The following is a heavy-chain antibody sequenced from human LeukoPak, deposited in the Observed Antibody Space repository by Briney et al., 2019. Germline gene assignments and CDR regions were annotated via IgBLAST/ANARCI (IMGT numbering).Heavy chain of an antibody. CDR2: IYYSGST. J-gene: IGHJ5*02. CDR1: GGSISGYS. D-gene: IGHD1-1*01. Sequence: SETLSLTCTVSGGSISGYSWSWIRQPPGKGLECIGYIYYSGSTNYNPSPKSRVTMSVDTSKNQFSLSLSSVTAADTAVYYCARAKLRNWFDPWGQGTLVIVSS. CDR3: ARAKLRNWFDP. V-gene: IGHV4-59*01.